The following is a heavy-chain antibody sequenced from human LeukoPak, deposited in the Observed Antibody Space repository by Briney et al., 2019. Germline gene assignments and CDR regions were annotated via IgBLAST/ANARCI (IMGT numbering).Heavy chain of an antibody. J-gene: IGHJ6*03. D-gene: IGHD3-3*01. CDR1: GFTFSSYA. CDR3: ARAHDFWSGYWDSYYMDV. Sequence: PGGSLRLSCAASGFTFSSYAMSWVRQAPGKGLEWVSAISGSGGSTYYADSVKGRFTISRDDAKNSLYLQMNSLRAEDTAVYYCARAHDFWSGYWDSYYMDVWGKGTTVTVSS. CDR2: ISGSGGST. V-gene: IGHV3-23*01.